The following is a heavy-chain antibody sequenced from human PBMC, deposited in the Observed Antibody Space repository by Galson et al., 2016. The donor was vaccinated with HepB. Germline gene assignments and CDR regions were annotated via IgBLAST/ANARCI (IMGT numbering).Heavy chain of an antibody. V-gene: IGHV1-46*01. CDR2: INPSGGST. CDR3: ARDYDINLIVVSYQVPDC. Sequence: SVKVSCKASGYTFTSYYMHWVRQAPGQGLEWMGIINPSGGSTSYAQQFQGRVTMTRDTSTSTVYMELSSLRSEDTAVYYCARDYDINLIVVSYQVPDCWGQGTPVTVSS. CDR1: GYTFTSYY. J-gene: IGHJ4*02. D-gene: IGHD3-22*01.